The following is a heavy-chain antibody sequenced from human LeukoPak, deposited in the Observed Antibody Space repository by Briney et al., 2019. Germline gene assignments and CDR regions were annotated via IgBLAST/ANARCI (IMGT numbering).Heavy chain of an antibody. D-gene: IGHD3-10*01. Sequence: GRSLRLSCAASGFTFSNYAMHWLRQAPGKGLEWVALISYDGSNKYYADSVNGRFTISRDNSKYTLYLQMNSLRAEDTAVYYCAKDGLDIITMVRGVISAFDIWGQGTMVTVSS. V-gene: IGHV3-30-3*01. J-gene: IGHJ3*02. CDR2: ISYDGSNK. CDR3: AKDGLDIITMVRGVISAFDI. CDR1: GFTFSNYA.